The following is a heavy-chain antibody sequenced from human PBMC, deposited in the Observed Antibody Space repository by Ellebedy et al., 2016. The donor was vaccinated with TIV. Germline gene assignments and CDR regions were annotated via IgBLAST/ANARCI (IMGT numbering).Heavy chain of an antibody. Sequence: GGSLRLXCAASGFTFSSYSMNWVRQAPGKGLEWVSSISSSSSYIYYADSVKGRFTISRDNAKNSLYLQMNSLRAEDTAVYYCARGSVLERGVGFDYWGQGILVTVSS. CDR1: GFTFSSYS. V-gene: IGHV3-21*01. J-gene: IGHJ4*02. D-gene: IGHD1-1*01. CDR3: ARGSVLERGVGFDY. CDR2: ISSSSSYI.